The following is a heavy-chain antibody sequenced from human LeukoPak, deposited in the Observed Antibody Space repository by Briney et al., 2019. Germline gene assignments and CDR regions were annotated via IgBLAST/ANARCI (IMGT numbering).Heavy chain of an antibody. Sequence: PGGSLRLSCTASGLTFSTSGFNWVRQAPGKGLEWVASIGPTGSDRYHADSIKGRFTISRDNANNFLYLQMNSLRAEDTAVYYCANVPMYYDFWSGYSSHDYWGQGTLVTVSS. CDR1: GLTFSTSG. J-gene: IGHJ4*02. D-gene: IGHD3-3*01. V-gene: IGHV3-21*06. CDR3: ANVPMYYDFWSGYSSHDY. CDR2: IGPTGSDR.